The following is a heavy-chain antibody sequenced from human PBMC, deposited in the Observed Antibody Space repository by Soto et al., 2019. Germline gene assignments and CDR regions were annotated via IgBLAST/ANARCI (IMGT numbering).Heavy chain of an antibody. V-gene: IGHV4-39*07. CDR2: INHSGST. CDR1: GGSLSSSSYY. J-gene: IGHJ4*02. CDR3: ARDKINGLFDY. Sequence: SETLSLTCTVSGGSLSSSSYYWGWIRQPPGTGLEWIGEINHSGSTNYNPSLKSRVTISVDTSKNQFSLKLTSVTAADTAVYYCARDKINGLFDYWGQGTLVTVSS. D-gene: IGHD2-8*01.